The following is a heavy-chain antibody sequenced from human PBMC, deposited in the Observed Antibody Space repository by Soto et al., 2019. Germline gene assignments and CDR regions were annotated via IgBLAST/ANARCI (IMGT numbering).Heavy chain of an antibody. V-gene: IGHV5-51*01. CDR1: GFTFSSYS. CDR3: GTWRGSSWFDY. D-gene: IGHD2-2*01. Sequence: GESLKISWKASGFTFSSYSLGWVRHMPGKGLQWMGNIFSSDSSAKYSPSFVGKVTISVDRSINTAYLQWSSLKASDTAIYYCGTWRGSSWFDYWGPGTLVTVS. J-gene: IGHJ4*02. CDR2: IFSSDSSA.